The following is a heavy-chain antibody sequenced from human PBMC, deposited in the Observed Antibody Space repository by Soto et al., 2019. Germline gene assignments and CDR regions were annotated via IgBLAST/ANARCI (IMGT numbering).Heavy chain of an antibody. CDR1: GFSLRGYS. D-gene: IGHD4-17*01. CDR3: ARGAGYGDYGGY. CDR2: ISGSGTTI. J-gene: IGHJ4*02. V-gene: IGHV3-48*02. Sequence: EVQLVESGGGFVQPGGSLRFSCAASGFSLRGYSMIWVRQAPGKGLEWVSYISGSGTTIYYADSVKGRFTISRDNAKNSVYLQMNSLGDEDTAVYYCARGAGYGDYGGYWGQGTLVTVSS.